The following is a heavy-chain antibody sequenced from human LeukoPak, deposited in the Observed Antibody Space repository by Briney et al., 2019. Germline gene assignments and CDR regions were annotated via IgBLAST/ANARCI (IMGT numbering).Heavy chain of an antibody. V-gene: IGHV1-2*02. Sequence: GASVKVSCKASGYTLSDYYVQWVRQAPGQGLEWMGWINPDSGVTNFVQKFQGRVTMTREKSISTAYMELTSLRFDDTAVYYCARVSWAAGGLGYWGQGTLVTVSP. CDR2: INPDSGVT. CDR1: GYTLSDYY. CDR3: ARVSWAAGGLGY. J-gene: IGHJ4*02. D-gene: IGHD6-13*01.